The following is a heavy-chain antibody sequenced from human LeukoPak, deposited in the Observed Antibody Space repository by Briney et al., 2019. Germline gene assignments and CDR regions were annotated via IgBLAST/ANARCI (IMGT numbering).Heavy chain of an antibody. J-gene: IGHJ3*02. Sequence: SGGSLRLSCAASGFNFRGSAMSWVRQGPGKGLEWVAGISGRGETTFYADSVKGRFIISRDNSGNTLYLQMNSLRAEDTAVYYCAKDPVVFGKIPGGAFDIWGQGTMVTVSS. CDR3: AKDPVVFGKIPGGAFDI. D-gene: IGHD3-3*01. CDR2: ISGRGETT. CDR1: GFNFRGSA. V-gene: IGHV3-23*01.